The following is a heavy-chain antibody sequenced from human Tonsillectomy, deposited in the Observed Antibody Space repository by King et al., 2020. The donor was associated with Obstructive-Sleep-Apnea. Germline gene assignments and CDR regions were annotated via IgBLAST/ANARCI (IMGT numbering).Heavy chain of an antibody. CDR3: AKKVVTQGYHCDY. V-gene: IGHV3-23*04. J-gene: IGHJ4*02. CDR2: ISASGGRI. D-gene: IGHD3-22*01. Sequence: VQLVESGGGLVQPGGSLRLSCAASGFTFSSFAMTWVRQAPGKGLEWVSYISASGGRIYYADSVRGRFTVSRDNSKNTLYLQVSSLSADDTAVYYCAKKVVTQGYHCDYWGQGPLVTVLS. CDR1: GFTFSSFA.